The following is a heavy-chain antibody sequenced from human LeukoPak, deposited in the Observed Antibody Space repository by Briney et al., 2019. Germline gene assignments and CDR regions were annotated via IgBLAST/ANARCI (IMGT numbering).Heavy chain of an antibody. CDR2: ISGSGGST. D-gene: IGHD3-10*01. V-gene: IGHV3-23*01. Sequence: GGSLRLSCAASGFTFSNYAMSWVRQAPGKGLEWVSAISGSGGSTYYADSVKGRFTISRDDSKNTLYLQMNSLRAEDTAVYYCARDLHYGSGNVWGQGTLVTVSS. CDR3: ARDLHYGSGNV. J-gene: IGHJ4*02. CDR1: GFTFSNYA.